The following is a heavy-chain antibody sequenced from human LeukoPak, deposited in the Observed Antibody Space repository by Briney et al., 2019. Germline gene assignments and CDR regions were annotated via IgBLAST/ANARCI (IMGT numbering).Heavy chain of an antibody. CDR1: GFTFSSYA. D-gene: IGHD2-15*01. V-gene: IGHV3-30*04. CDR3: ARGLCSGGSCYRFGY. J-gene: IGHJ4*02. CDR2: ISYDGSNK. Sequence: GGSLRLSCAASGFTFSSYAMHWVRQAPGKGLEWVAGISYDGSNKYYADSVKGRFTISRDNSKNTLYLQMNSLRAEDTAVYYCARGLCSGGSCYRFGYWGQGTLVTVSS.